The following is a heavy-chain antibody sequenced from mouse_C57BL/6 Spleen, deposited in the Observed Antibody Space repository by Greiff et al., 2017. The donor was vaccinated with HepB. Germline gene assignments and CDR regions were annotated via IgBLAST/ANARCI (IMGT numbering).Heavy chain of an antibody. J-gene: IGHJ2*01. V-gene: IGHV1-59*01. Sequence: QVQLQQPGAELVRPGTSVKLSCKASGYTFTSYWMHWVKQRPGQGLEWIGVIDPSDSYTNYNQKFKGKATLTVDTSSSTAYMQISSLTSEDSAVYYCARRHYYGSPYYFDYWGQGTTLTVSS. CDR2: IDPSDSYT. D-gene: IGHD1-1*01. CDR1: GYTFTSYW. CDR3: ARRHYYGSPYYFDY.